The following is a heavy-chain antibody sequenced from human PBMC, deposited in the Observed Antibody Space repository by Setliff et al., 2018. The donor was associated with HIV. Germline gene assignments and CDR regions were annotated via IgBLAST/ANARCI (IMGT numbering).Heavy chain of an antibody. V-gene: IGHV4-59*01. J-gene: IGHJ6*02. CDR1: GGSISSYY. D-gene: IGHD3-3*01. CDR2: TYYSGST. Sequence: SETLSLTCTVSGGSISSYYWSWIRQPPGKGLEWIGHTYYSGSTNYNPSLKSRVTISVDTSKNQFSLKLSSVIAADTAVYYCARIFGDQGYYYGMDVWGQGTTVTVSS. CDR3: ARIFGDQGYYYGMDV.